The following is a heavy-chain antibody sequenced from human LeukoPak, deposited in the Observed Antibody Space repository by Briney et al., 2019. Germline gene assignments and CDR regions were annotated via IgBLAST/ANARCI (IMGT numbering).Heavy chain of an antibody. J-gene: IGHJ6*02. CDR1: GGSISSGGYY. D-gene: IGHD6-13*01. CDR3: ARHAHSSSWYPEVSLPYYYGMDV. CDR2: IYYSGST. Sequence: SETLSLTCTVSGGSISSGGYYWSWIRQPPGKGLEWIGYIYYSGSTNYNPSLKSRVTISVDTSKNQFSLKLSSVTAADTAVYYCARHAHSSSWYPEVSLPYYYGMDVWGQGTTVTVSS. V-gene: IGHV4-61*08.